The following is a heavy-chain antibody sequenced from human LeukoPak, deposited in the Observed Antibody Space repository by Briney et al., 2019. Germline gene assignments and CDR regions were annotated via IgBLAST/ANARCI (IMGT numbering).Heavy chain of an antibody. CDR2: ISSSSSYI. D-gene: IGHD5-18*01. CDR3: AKATDTAHAFDI. Sequence: KPGGSLRLSCAASGFTFSSYSMNWVRQAPGKGLEWVSSISSSSSYIYYADSVKGRFTISRDNAKNSLYLQMNSLRAEDTASYYCAKATDTAHAFDIWGQGTMVTVSS. J-gene: IGHJ3*02. CDR1: GFTFSSYS. V-gene: IGHV3-21*04.